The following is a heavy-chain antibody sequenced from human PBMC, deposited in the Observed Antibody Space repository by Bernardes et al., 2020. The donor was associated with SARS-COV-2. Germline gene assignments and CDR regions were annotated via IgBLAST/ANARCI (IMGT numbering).Heavy chain of an antibody. V-gene: IGHV4-59*08. CDR1: GGSIRSYY. D-gene: IGHD3-22*01. CDR2: IYYSGST. CDR3: ARRLSYYDSSDSGDAFDI. J-gene: IGHJ3*02. Sequence: SETLSLTCAVSGGSIRSYYWSWIRQPPGKGLEWIGYIYYSGSTNYNPSLKSRVTISVDTSKNQFSLKLSSVTAADTAVYYCARRLSYYDSSDSGDAFDIWGQGTMVTVSS.